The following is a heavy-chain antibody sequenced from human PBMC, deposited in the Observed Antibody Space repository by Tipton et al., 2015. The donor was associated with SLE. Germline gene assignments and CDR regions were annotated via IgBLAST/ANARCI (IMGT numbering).Heavy chain of an antibody. CDR1: GGSISSYY. V-gene: IGHV4-59*01. CDR2: IYYSGST. Sequence: TLSLTCTVPGGSISSYYWSWIRQPPGKGLEWIGYIYYSGSTNYNPSLKSRVTISIDTSKNQFSLKLSSVTAADTAVYYCARPHSSGWSDFDYWGQGTLVTVSS. CDR3: ARPHSSGWSDFDY. D-gene: IGHD6-19*01. J-gene: IGHJ4*02.